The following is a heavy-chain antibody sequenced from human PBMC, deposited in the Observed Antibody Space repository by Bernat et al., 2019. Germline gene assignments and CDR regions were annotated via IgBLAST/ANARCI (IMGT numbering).Heavy chain of an antibody. CDR2: IYYSGST. CDR3: ARPLGYCSGGSCSDAFDI. V-gene: IGHV4-59*08. Sequence: QLQVSGPGLVKPSETLSLTCTVSGGSISSYYWSWIRQPPGKGLEWIGYIYYSGSTNYNPSLKSRVTISVDTSKNQFSLKLSSVTAADTAVYYCARPLGYCSGGSCSDAFDIWGQGTMVTVSS. D-gene: IGHD2-15*01. J-gene: IGHJ3*02. CDR1: GGSISSYY.